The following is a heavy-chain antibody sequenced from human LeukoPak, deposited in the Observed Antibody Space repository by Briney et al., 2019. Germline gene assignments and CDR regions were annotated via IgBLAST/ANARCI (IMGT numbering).Heavy chain of an antibody. CDR3: ARLALAYNWNDGYYYYGMDV. D-gene: IGHD1-1*01. V-gene: IGHV4-34*01. J-gene: IGHJ6*02. Sequence: SETLSLTCAVYGGSFSGYYWSWIRQPPGKGLEWIGEINHSGSTNYNPSLKSRVTISVDTSKNQFSLQLNSVTPEDTAVYYCARLALAYNWNDGYYYYGMDVWGQGTTVTVSS. CDR1: GGSFSGYY. CDR2: INHSGST.